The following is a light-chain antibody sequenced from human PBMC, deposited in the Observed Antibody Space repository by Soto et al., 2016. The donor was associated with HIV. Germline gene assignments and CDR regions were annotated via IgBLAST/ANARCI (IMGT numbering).Light chain of an antibody. CDR3: QAWDSGDLVV. CDR2: QDT. V-gene: IGLV3-1*01. Sequence: SYDLTQPPSVSVSPGQTASITCSGDKLGNKYACWYQQKPGQSPVLVISQDTKRPSGIPERFSGSNSGNTATLTISGTQAMDEADYYCQAWDSGDLVVFGGGTKLTVL. CDR1: KLGNKY. J-gene: IGLJ2*01.